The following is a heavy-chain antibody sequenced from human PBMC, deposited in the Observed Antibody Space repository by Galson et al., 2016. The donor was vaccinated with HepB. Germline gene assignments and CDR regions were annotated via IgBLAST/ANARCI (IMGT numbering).Heavy chain of an antibody. CDR1: GYTFNNYE. V-gene: IGHV1-8*01. CDR3: AKDLYDYYDTSGYGLGGNAFDI. Sequence: SVKVSCKASGYTFNNYEINWVRQATGQGLEWMGWMNPNSGNTGYAQKFQGRVTMTRKTSISTAFMELSSLRSEDTAIYYCAKDLYDYYDTSGYGLGGNAFDIWGQGTMVTVSS. CDR2: MNPNSGNT. D-gene: IGHD3-22*01. J-gene: IGHJ3*02.